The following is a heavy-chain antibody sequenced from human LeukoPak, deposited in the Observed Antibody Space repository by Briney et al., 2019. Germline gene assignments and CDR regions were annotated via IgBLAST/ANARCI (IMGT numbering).Heavy chain of an antibody. CDR1: EFTFSSYA. J-gene: IGHJ4*02. D-gene: IGHD2-15*01. V-gene: IGHV3-30-3*01. CDR2: ISYDGSNK. CDR3: ARDGLEYCSGGSCYSGCDY. Sequence: GTSLRLSCAASEFTFSSYAMHWVRQAPGKGLEWVAIISYDGSNKYYADSVKGRFTISRDNSKNTLYLQMNSLRAEDTAVYYCARDGLEYCSGGSCYSGCDYWGQGTLVTVSS.